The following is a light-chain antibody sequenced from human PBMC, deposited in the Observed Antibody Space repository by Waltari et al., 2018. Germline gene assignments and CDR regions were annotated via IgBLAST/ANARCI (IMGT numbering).Light chain of an antibody. J-gene: IGLJ1*01. Sequence: QSALTQPRSVSGSPGQSVTISCTGTSRDVGGNHYVSWFQQHPGQVPKLLIYDVSERPSDVPDRFSGSKSANTASLTISGLQTEDEADYYCCSFAGSYTFVFGTGTRVTVL. CDR2: DVS. V-gene: IGLV2-11*01. CDR1: SRDVGGNHY. CDR3: CSFAGSYTFV.